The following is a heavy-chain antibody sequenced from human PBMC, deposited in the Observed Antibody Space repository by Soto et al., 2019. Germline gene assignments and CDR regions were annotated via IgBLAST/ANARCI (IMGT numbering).Heavy chain of an antibody. D-gene: IGHD6-19*01. CDR3: ASPREGQWLVFDH. Sequence: GSLRPSCVVSVFTCSDFGMHWVRQSPGEGLAWVASISKDGLDRYYSESVKGRFTISRDDSKTAVFLQMNSLKVEDTAAYFCASPREGQWLVFDHWGQRTLVTVSS. J-gene: IGHJ4*02. V-gene: IGHV3-30*19. CDR1: VFTCSDFG. CDR2: ISKDGLDR.